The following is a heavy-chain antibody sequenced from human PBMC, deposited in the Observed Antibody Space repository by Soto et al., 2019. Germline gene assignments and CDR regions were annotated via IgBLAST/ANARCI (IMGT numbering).Heavy chain of an antibody. V-gene: IGHV3-23*01. J-gene: IGHJ5*02. CDR1: GFTFSSYA. CDR2: ISNGGNT. D-gene: IGHD3-10*01. CDR3: ARHGSGSFFDP. Sequence: GGSLRLSCAASGFTFSSYAMSWVRQAPGKGLEWVSSISNGGNTYYTDSVKGRFTISRDNSKNTLYLQVNSLRAEDTAVYYCARHGSGSFFDPWGQGTLVTVSS.